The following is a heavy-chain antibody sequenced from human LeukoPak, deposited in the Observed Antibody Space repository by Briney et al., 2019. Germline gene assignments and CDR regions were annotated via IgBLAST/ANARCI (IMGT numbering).Heavy chain of an antibody. Sequence: TGGSLRLSCAASGFTFSSYAMHWVRQAPGKGLEWVAVISYDGSNKYYADSVKGRFTISRDNSKNTLYLQMNSLRAEDTAVYYCARDGDYYYMDVWGKGTTVTVSS. CDR1: GFTFSSYA. V-gene: IGHV3-30*01. CDR3: ARDGDYYYMDV. D-gene: IGHD3-16*01. J-gene: IGHJ6*03. CDR2: ISYDGSNK.